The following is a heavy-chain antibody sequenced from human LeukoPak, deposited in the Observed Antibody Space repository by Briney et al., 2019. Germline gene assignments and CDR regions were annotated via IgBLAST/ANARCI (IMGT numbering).Heavy chain of an antibody. CDR2: IYYSGST. D-gene: IGHD3-3*01. CDR1: GGSISSYY. V-gene: IGHV4-59*08. J-gene: IGHJ6*03. Sequence: SSETLSLTCTVSGGSISSYYWSWIRQPPGKGLEWIGYIYYSGSTNYNPSLKSRVTISVDTSKNQFSLKLSSVTAADTAVYYCARRTYYDFWSGKPQTNYYYYMDVWGKGTTVTVSS. CDR3: ARRTYYDFWSGKPQTNYYYYMDV.